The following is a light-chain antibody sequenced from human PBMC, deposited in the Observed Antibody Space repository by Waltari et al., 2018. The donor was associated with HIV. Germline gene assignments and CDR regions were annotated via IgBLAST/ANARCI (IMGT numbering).Light chain of an antibody. CDR3: AAWDDSLSAPV. Sequence: QSVLTQPPSASGTPGQRVTISCSGSSSNIGSNYVYWYQQLPGTTPKLLFYRNNQRPSGVPDRVSGSKSGTSTSLAISGLRSEDEADYYCAAWDDSLSAPVFGGGTKLTVL. CDR1: SSNIGSNY. CDR2: RNN. J-gene: IGLJ3*02. V-gene: IGLV1-47*01.